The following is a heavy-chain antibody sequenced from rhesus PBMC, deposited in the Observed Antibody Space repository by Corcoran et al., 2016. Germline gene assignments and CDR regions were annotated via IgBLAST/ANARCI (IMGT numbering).Heavy chain of an antibody. Sequence: QVTLKESGPALVKPTQTLTLTCIFSGFSLSPIGMGVGWIRQPPGKTLEWLAHIYWDDDKRYSKSLKSRLTISKDTSKNQVVLTMTNMDPVDTATYYCVRRRNEYSNYFDYWGQGVLVTVSS. D-gene: IGHD4-23*01. CDR3: VRRRNEYSNYFDY. CDR1: GFSLSPIGMG. V-gene: IGHV2-1*01. CDR2: IYWDDDK. J-gene: IGHJ4*01.